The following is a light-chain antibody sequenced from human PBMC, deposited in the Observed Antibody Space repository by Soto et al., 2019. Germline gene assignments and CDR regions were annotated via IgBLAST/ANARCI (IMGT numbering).Light chain of an antibody. CDR3: CSYAGSSLYV. J-gene: IGLJ1*01. V-gene: IGLV2-14*01. CDR2: EVS. Sequence: QSALTQPASVSGSPGQSITLSCTGTSSDVGGHKYVSWYQHHPGKAPKLMIYEVSNRPSGVSDRFSGSKSGNTASLTISGLQAEDEADYYCCSYAGSSLYVFGTGTKLTVL. CDR1: SSDVGGHKY.